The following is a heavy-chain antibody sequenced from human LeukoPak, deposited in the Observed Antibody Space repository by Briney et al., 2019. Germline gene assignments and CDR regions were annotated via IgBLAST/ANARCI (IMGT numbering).Heavy chain of an antibody. CDR3: ARDTGYIAARARFDP. V-gene: IGHV4-59*01. CDR2: IYYSGST. J-gene: IGHJ5*02. Sequence: SETLSLTCTVSGGSISKYYWNWIRQSPGKGLEWIGFIYYSGSTNYNPSLKSRVTISVDTSKNQFSLKLSSVTAADTAVYYCARDTGYIAARARFDPWGQGTLVTVSS. CDR1: GGSISKYY. D-gene: IGHD6-13*01.